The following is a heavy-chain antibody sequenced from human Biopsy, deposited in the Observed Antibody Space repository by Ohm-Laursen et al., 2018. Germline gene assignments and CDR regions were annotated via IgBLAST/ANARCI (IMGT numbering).Heavy chain of an antibody. J-gene: IGHJ2*01. Sequence: GTLSLTCLVSGGSINNFYWSWIRQPPGKGLEWIGIIYYSGNTKYNPSLKSRVTISVDTSRNQFSLKLSSVTAADTAVYYCARHAPSYSGSYWRYFDLWGRGTLVTVSS. CDR2: IYYSGNT. CDR3: ARHAPSYSGSYWRYFDL. CDR1: GGSINNFY. D-gene: IGHD1-26*01. V-gene: IGHV4-59*01.